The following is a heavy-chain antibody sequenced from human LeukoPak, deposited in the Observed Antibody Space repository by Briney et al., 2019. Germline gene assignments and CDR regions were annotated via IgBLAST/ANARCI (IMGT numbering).Heavy chain of an antibody. CDR3: ARASFSDYYDRSGHYDY. CDR1: GYTFMNYY. D-gene: IGHD3-22*01. J-gene: IGHJ4*02. V-gene: IGHV1-46*01. Sequence: ASVKASGKASGYTFMNYYLHWVRQAPGQGLEWLGIISPGGTSATYAQEFRGRVTMTTDTSTSTVYMELRSLRSVDTAVYYCARASFSDYYDRSGHYDYWGQGTLITVSS. CDR2: ISPGGTSA.